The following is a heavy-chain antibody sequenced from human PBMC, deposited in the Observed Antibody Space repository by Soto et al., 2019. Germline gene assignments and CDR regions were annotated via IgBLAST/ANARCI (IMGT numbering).Heavy chain of an antibody. CDR1: GYTFTSYA. J-gene: IGHJ4*02. D-gene: IGHD2-2*01. V-gene: IGHV1-3*01. CDR2: INPSNANT. Sequence: ASVKVSCKASGYTFTSYAMHWVRQAPGQRLEWMGRINPSNANTTYAQNFQGRVAMTRDTSTSTVYMELSSLRSEDTAVYYCARRDCFSSSCYFKYWGQGTLVTVSS. CDR3: ARRDCFSSSCYFKY.